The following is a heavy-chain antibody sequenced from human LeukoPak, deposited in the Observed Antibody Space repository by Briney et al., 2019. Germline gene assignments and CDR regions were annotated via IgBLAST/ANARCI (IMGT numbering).Heavy chain of an antibody. Sequence: PSETLSLTCAVSSGSISSSSYYWGWVRQPPGKGPEWIGTIYYNEATQYNPSLKGRLTLGIDTSKNQFSLKLTSVTAADTAFYYCATEGRTVGAKGYWGQGTLVTVSS. D-gene: IGHD1-26*01. J-gene: IGHJ4*02. CDR3: ATEGRTVGAKGY. CDR2: IYYNEAT. CDR1: SGSISSSSYY. V-gene: IGHV4-39*07.